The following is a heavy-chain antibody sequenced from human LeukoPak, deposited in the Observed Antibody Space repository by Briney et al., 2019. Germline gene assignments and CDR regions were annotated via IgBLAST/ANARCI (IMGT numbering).Heavy chain of an antibody. Sequence: SETLSLTCTVSGGSISSYYWSWIRQHPGKGLEWIGYIYYSGSTYYNPSLKSRVTISVDTSKNQFSLKLSSVTAADTAVYYCARFVEDTAMVTEFDYWGQGTLVTVSS. CDR2: IYYSGST. CDR1: GGSISSYY. CDR3: ARFVEDTAMVTEFDY. J-gene: IGHJ4*02. V-gene: IGHV4-59*06. D-gene: IGHD5-18*01.